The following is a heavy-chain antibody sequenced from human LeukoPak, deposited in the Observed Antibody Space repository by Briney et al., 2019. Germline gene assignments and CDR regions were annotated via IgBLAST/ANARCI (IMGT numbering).Heavy chain of an antibody. CDR2: IKEDGREK. CDR1: GFIFSNYW. D-gene: IGHD3-10*01. V-gene: IGHV3-7*02. Sequence: GGSLRLSCVGSGFIFSNYWMNWVRQAPGKGPQWLATIKEDGREKYYVDSVRGRFTISRDNAKNSLFLQMTTLRVEDTAVYYCARRRYGLGSYSDAFDIWGQGTMVTVSS. CDR3: ARRRYGLGSYSDAFDI. J-gene: IGHJ3*02.